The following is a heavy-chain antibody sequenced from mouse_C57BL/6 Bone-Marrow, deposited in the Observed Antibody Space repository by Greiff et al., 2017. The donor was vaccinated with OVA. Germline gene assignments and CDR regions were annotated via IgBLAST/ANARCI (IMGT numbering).Heavy chain of an antibody. V-gene: IGHV1-81*01. CDR2: IYPRSGNN. Sequence: VQLQQSGAELARPGASVKLSCKASGYTFTSYGISWVKQRTGQGLEWIGEIYPRSGNNYYNEKFKGKATLTADKSSSPAYMELRSLTSEDSAVYFCARWSNYVRYAMDYWGQGTSVTVSS. CDR3: ARWSNYVRYAMDY. J-gene: IGHJ4*01. D-gene: IGHD2-5*01. CDR1: GYTFTSYG.